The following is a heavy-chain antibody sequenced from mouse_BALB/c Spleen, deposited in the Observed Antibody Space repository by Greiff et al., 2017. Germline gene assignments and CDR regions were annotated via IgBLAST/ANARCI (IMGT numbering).Heavy chain of an antibody. J-gene: IGHJ2*01. CDR3: AREYDYFDY. CDR1: GFNIKDSY. Sequence: VHVKQSGAELVKPGASVKLSCTASGFNIKDSYMNWVKQRPEQGLEWIGRIDPANGNTKYDPKFQGKATITADTTSNTAYLQLSSLTSEDTAVYYCAREYDYFDYWGQGTTLTVSS. D-gene: IGHD5-1*01. CDR2: IDPANGNT. V-gene: IGHV14-3*02.